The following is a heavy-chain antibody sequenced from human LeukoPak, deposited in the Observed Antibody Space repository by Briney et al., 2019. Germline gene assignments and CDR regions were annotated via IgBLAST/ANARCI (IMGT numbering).Heavy chain of an antibody. CDR3: ARDGPAQMVDFDY. CDR1: GYTFSGTGWY. D-gene: IGHD3-10*01. V-gene: IGHV1-2*02. CDR2: IYPNNGAT. Sequence: ASVKVSCKASGYTFSGTGWYLYWLRQAPGQGLECMGWIYPNNGATAYAQKFQGRVAMTRDTSITTAYMELSRLRPDDTTVYYCARDGPAQMVDFDYWGQGTLVTVSS. J-gene: IGHJ4*02.